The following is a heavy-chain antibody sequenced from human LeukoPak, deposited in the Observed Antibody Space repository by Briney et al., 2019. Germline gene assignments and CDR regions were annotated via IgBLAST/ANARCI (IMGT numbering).Heavy chain of an antibody. Sequence: GGSLRLSCAASGFTFSSYAMSWVRQAPGKGLEGVSAISGSGGSTYYADSVKGRFTISRDNSKNTLYLQMNSLRAEDTAVYYCAKGSAADIVVVPAYDYWGQGTLVTVSS. CDR1: GFTFSSYA. CDR3: AKGSAADIVVVPAYDY. CDR2: ISGSGGST. V-gene: IGHV3-23*01. D-gene: IGHD2-2*01. J-gene: IGHJ4*02.